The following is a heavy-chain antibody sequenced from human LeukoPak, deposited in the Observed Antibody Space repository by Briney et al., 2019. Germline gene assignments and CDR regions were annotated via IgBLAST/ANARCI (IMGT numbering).Heavy chain of an antibody. Sequence: ASVKVSCKASGGTFSSYAISWVRQAPGQGLEWMGWMNPNSGNTGYAQKFQGRVTMTRNTSISTAYMELSSLRSEDTAVYYCARAPPPVLRYFDWVGPWFDPWGQGTLVTVSS. CDR1: GGTFSSYA. D-gene: IGHD3-9*01. J-gene: IGHJ5*02. CDR3: ARAPPPVLRYFDWVGPWFDP. V-gene: IGHV1-8*02. CDR2: MNPNSGNT.